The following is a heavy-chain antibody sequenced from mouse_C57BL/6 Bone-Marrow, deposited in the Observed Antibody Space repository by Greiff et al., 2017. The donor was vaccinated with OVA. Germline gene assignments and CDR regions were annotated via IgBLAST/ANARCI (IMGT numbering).Heavy chain of an antibody. CDR2: ISSGGSYT. CDR3: ARDYYYGSSDY. CDR1: GFTFSSYG. Sequence: EVKLQESGGDLVKPGGSLKLSCAASGFTFSSYGMSWVRQTPDKRLEWVATISSGGSYTYYPDSVKGRFTISRDNAKNTLYLQMSSLKSEDTAMYYCARDYYYGSSDYWGQGTTLTVSS. V-gene: IGHV5-6*01. J-gene: IGHJ2*01. D-gene: IGHD1-1*01.